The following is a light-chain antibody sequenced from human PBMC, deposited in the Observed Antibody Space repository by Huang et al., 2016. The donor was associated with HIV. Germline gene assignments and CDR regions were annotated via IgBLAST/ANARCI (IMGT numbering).Light chain of an antibody. CDR3: QQYNNWLWT. CDR1: QSIAGN. Sequence: EIVMTQSPATLSVSPGERATLSCRASQSIAGNLAWYQQNPGQAPRLLIYDTSTRATGVPARFRGRGSGTEFTLTISSLQSEDFAVYYCQQYNNWLWTFGQGTKVEIK. V-gene: IGKV3-15*01. J-gene: IGKJ1*01. CDR2: DTS.